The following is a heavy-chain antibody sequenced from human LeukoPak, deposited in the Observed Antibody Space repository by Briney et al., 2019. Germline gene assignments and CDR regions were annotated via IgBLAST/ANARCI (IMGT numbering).Heavy chain of an antibody. J-gene: IGHJ6*02. CDR2: IYYSGST. Sequence: SQTLSLTCAVSGGSISSGGYYWSWIRQHPGKGLEWIGYIYYSGSTYYNPSLKSRVTISVDTSKDQFSLKLSSVTAADTAVYYCARSLLPRYGMDVWGQGSTVTVSS. CDR3: ARSLLPRYGMDV. D-gene: IGHD3-22*01. V-gene: IGHV4-31*11. CDR1: GGSISSGGYY.